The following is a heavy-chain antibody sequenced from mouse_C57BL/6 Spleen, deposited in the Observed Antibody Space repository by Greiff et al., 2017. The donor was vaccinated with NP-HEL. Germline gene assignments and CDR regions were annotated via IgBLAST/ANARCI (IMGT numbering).Heavy chain of an antibody. CDR3: VRSYYDYSWFAY. J-gene: IGHJ3*01. CDR2: IRSKSNNYAT. Sequence: EVHLVESGGGLVQPKGSLKLSCAASGFSFNTYAMNWVRQAPGKGLEWVARIRSKSNNYATYYADSVKDRFTISRDDSESMLYLQMNNLKTEDTAMYYCVRSYYDYSWFAYWGQGTLVTVSA. D-gene: IGHD2-4*01. CDR1: GFSFNTYA. V-gene: IGHV10-1*01.